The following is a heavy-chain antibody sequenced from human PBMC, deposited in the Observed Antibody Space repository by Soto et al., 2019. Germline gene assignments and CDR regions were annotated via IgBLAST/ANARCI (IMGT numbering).Heavy chain of an antibody. CDR2: ISTSSSTI. CDR1: GFTFSTYS. V-gene: IGHV3-48*01. D-gene: IGHD6-13*01. J-gene: IGHJ6*02. Sequence: GGSLRLSCAASGFTFSTYSMNWVRQAPGQGLEWVSYISTSSSTIYYADSVKGRFTISRDNAKNSLYLQMNSLRAEDTAVYYCARVAVVGLNLRYYYYYGMDVWGQGTTVTVSS. CDR3: ARVAVVGLNLRYYYYYGMDV.